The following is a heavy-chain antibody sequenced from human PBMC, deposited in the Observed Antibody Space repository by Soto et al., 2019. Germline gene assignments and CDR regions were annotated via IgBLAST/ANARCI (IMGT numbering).Heavy chain of an antibody. D-gene: IGHD3-22*01. CDR1: GFTFSSYS. J-gene: IGHJ4*02. Sequence: GGSLRLSCAASGFTFSSYSMNWVRQAPGKGLEWVSYISSSSNTIYYADSVKGRFTISRDNTKNSLFLQMNSLRDEDTAVYYCARSDSSGYSNWGQGTLVTVSS. CDR3: ARSDSSGYSN. V-gene: IGHV3-48*02. CDR2: ISSSSNTI.